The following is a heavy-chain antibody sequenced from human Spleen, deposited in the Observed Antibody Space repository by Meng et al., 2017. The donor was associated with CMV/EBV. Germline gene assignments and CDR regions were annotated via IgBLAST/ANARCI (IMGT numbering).Heavy chain of an antibody. CDR2: IYYSGRT. V-gene: IGHV4-59*11. J-gene: IGHJ4*02. D-gene: IGHD4-17*01. CDR1: GGSISDHY. Sequence: GSLRLSCTVSGGSISDHYWSWVRQPPGKGLEWIGYIYYSGRTNYNPSLKSRVTISVDTSKNQFSLNLSSVTAADTAVYYCARDYGDYGFDYWGQGTLVTVSS. CDR3: ARDYGDYGFDY.